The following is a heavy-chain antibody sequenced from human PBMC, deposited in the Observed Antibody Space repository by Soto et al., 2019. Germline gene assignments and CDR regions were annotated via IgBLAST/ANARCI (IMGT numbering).Heavy chain of an antibody. V-gene: IGHV3-23*01. Sequence: PGGSLRLACSASGLTFSTYVMNWVRHAPGKGLEKVSSISGSGGTIYYADTVKGRFTISRDNSRNTLYLQMNSLSCDDTAVYYCAKRLALAVGSPFDYWGQGTLVTVSS. CDR2: ISGSGGTI. CDR3: AKRLALAVGSPFDY. CDR1: GLTFSTYV. J-gene: IGHJ4*02. D-gene: IGHD3-10*01.